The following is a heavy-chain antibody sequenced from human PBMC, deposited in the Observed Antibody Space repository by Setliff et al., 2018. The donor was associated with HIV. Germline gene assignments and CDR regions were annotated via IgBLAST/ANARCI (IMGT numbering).Heavy chain of an antibody. CDR3: ARVAEMATIGYNYFYMDV. Sequence: SVKVSCKVSGYTLTELSIHWVRQAPGQGPEWMAGIIPMFGTTNYAQKFQGRVTITADESTSTAYMELSSLRSDDTAVYYCARVAEMATIGYNYFYMDVWGQGTTVTVSS. CDR2: IIPMFGTT. V-gene: IGHV1-69*13. CDR1: GYTLTELS. D-gene: IGHD5-12*01. J-gene: IGHJ6*03.